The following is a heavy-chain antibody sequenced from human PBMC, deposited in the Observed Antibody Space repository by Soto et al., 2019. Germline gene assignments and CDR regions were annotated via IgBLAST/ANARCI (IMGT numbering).Heavy chain of an antibody. CDR2: IWYDGSNK. CDR1: GFTFSSYG. D-gene: IGHD3-22*01. Sequence: GGSLRLSCAASGFTFSSYGMHWVRQAPGKGLEWVAVIWYDGSNKYYADSVKGRFTISRDNSKNTLYLQMNSLRAEDTAVYYCARDSGSGYYGDAFDIWGQGTMVTVSS. V-gene: IGHV3-33*01. CDR3: ARDSGSGYYGDAFDI. J-gene: IGHJ3*02.